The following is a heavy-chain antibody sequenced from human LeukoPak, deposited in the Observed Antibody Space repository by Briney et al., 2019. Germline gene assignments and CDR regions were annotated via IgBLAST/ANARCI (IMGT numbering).Heavy chain of an antibody. CDR1: GYTFTSYG. Sequence: ASVKVSCKASGYTFTSYGISWVRQAPGQGIEWMGWISAYNGNTNYAQKLQGRVTMTTDTSTSTAYMELRSLRSDDTAVYYCARTYCTNGVCYPYYYYYMDVWGKGTTVTVSS. D-gene: IGHD2-8*01. J-gene: IGHJ6*03. V-gene: IGHV1-18*01. CDR2: ISAYNGNT. CDR3: ARTYCTNGVCYPYYYYYMDV.